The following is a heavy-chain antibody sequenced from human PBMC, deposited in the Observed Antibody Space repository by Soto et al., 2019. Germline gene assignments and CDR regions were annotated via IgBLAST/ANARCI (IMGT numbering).Heavy chain of an antibody. D-gene: IGHD3-10*01. Sequence: EVQLLDSGGGLVQPGGSLRLSCAASGFTFSSDAMSWVRQSPGKGLEWASAISGDGESTYYADSVKGRFTISRDNSKNTLYLQMNSLRAEDTAVYDGAKLRWGSDNWFDPWGQGTLVTVSS. CDR3: AKLRWGSDNWFDP. CDR2: ISGDGEST. CDR1: GFTFSSDA. J-gene: IGHJ5*02. V-gene: IGHV3-23*01.